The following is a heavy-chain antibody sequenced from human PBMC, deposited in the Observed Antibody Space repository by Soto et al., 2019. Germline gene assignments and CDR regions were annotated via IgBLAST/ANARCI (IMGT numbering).Heavy chain of an antibody. V-gene: IGHV1-69*01. J-gene: IGHJ6*02. D-gene: IGHD2-2*01. CDR1: GGTFSSYA. CDR3: ARSQGGSTSLDIYYYYYYGMDV. Sequence: QVQLVQSGAEVTKPGSSVKVSCKAPGGTFSSYAISWVRQAPGQGLEWMGGIIPIFGTANYAQKFQGRVTITADESTSTGYMERSSLRSEDTAVYYCARSQGGSTSLDIYYYYYYGMDVWGQGTTVTVSS. CDR2: IIPIFGTA.